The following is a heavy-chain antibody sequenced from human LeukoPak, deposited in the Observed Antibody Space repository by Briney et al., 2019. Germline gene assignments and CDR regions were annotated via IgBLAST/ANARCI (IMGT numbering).Heavy chain of an antibody. Sequence: GGSLRLSCVASGFTFSGYWMSWVRQAPGKGLEWVAKIQRDGSDKEYVDSVKGRFGISRDNAKDSLFLQMNSLRAEDTAIYFCAKYDSGYSLDYWGQGTLVIVSS. V-gene: IGHV3-7*03. J-gene: IGHJ4*02. CDR3: AKYDSGYSLDY. CDR2: IQRDGSDK. CDR1: GFTFSGYW. D-gene: IGHD4-23*01.